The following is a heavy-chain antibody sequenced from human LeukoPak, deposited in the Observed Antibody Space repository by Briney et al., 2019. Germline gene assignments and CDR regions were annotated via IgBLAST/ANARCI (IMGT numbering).Heavy chain of an antibody. CDR1: GFTFSSFW. Sequence: PGGSLRLSCAASGFTFSSFWMSWVRQAPGKGLEWVANIKQDGSEKYYVDSVKGRFTISRDHAKNSLYLQMNSLRAEDTAVYFCARYYNWNSLDYWGQGTPVTVSS. J-gene: IGHJ4*02. V-gene: IGHV3-7*05. CDR3: ARYYNWNSLDY. D-gene: IGHD1-20*01. CDR2: IKQDGSEK.